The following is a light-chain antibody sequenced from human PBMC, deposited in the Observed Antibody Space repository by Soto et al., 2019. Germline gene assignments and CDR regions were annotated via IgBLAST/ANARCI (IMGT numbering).Light chain of an antibody. CDR1: QSLLHSNGYNY. CDR3: MQALQTPYT. CDR2: LGS. V-gene: IGKV2-28*01. J-gene: IGKJ5*01. Sequence: DIVMTQSPLSLPVTPGEPASISCRSCQSLLHSNGYNYLDWYLQKPGQSPQLMISLGSNRASGVPDRFRGSGSGTDFTLNINRVEAEDVGVYYCMQALQTPYTFGQGTRLEIK.